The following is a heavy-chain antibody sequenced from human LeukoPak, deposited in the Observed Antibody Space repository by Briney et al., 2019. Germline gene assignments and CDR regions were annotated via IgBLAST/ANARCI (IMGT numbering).Heavy chain of an antibody. V-gene: IGHV3-30*02. CDR3: SPLVPFDY. D-gene: IGHD6-13*01. J-gene: IGHJ4*02. CDR1: GFTFSSYE. CDR2: IQYDGSKT. Sequence: GGSLRLSCAASGFTFSSYEMNWVRQAPGKGLEWVAFIQYDGSKTYYTDSVKGRFAISRDNSKNTLWLQMNSLRPEDTALYYCSPLVPFDYWGQGTLVTVSS.